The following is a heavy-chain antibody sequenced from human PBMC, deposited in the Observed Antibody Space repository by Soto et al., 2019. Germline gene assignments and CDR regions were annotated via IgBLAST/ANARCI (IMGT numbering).Heavy chain of an antibody. D-gene: IGHD2-15*01. Sequence: GVPLRHSCAASGFTFSTYSMNWVRKPPGKGLEWVSYISGSSNTMYYADSVKGRFTISRDNAKNSLYLQMNSLRAEDTAVYYCARCSGGTCYSPAFDIWGQGTMVTVSS. V-gene: IGHV3-48*01. CDR1: GFTFSTYS. CDR2: ISGSSNTM. CDR3: ARCSGGTCYSPAFDI. J-gene: IGHJ3*02.